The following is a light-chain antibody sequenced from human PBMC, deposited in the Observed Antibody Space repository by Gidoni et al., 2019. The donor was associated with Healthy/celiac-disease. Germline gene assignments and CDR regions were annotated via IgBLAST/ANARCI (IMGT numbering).Light chain of an antibody. CDR2: AAS. CDR3: QQYYSYPRT. CDR1: QGISSY. J-gene: IGKJ4*01. Sequence: AIRMTQSPSSFSASTGDRVTITCRASQGISSYLAWYQQKPGKAPKLLIYAASTLQSGVPSRFSGSGSGTDFTLTISCLQSEDFATYYCQQYYSYPRTFGGGTKVENK. V-gene: IGKV1-8*01.